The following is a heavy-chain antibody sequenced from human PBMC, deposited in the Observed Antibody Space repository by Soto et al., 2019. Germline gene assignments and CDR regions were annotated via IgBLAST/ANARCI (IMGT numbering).Heavy chain of an antibody. Sequence: QITLKESGPTLVKPTQTLTLTCTFSGFSLNTRGVGVGWIRQPPGKALEWLALIYWDDEERFSPSLRSRLTIXKXXSKNQVVLTMTNMDPLDTATYYCARDSSGWFGFDYWGQGTLVTVSS. V-gene: IGHV2-5*02. J-gene: IGHJ4*02. D-gene: IGHD6-19*01. CDR3: ARDSSGWFGFDY. CDR2: IYWDDEE. CDR1: GFSLNTRGVG.